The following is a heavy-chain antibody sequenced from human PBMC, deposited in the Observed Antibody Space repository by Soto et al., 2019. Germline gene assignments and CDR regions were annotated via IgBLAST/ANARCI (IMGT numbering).Heavy chain of an antibody. J-gene: IGHJ4*02. CDR1: GGTFSSYS. Sequence: QVQLVQSGAEVKKPGSSVKVSCKASGGTFSSYSINWVRQAPGQGLEWMGEIIPIFGTANYAQKFQGRVTITADESTSTDYMELSSLRSEDTAVYYCARYGGRHSGGIDYWGQGTLVTVSS. D-gene: IGHD1-26*01. CDR2: IIPIFGTA. V-gene: IGHV1-69*01. CDR3: ARYGGRHSGGIDY.